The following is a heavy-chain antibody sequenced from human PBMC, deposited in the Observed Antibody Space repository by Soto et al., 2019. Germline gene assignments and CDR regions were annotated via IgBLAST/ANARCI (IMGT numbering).Heavy chain of an antibody. CDR3: ARDRLGYCSGGSCSRSGFDP. Sequence: ASVKVSCKASGYTFTSYYMHWVRQAPGQGLEWMGIINPSGGSTSYAQKFQGRVTMTRDTSTSTVYMELSSLRSEDTAVYYCARDRLGYCSGGSCSRSGFDPWGQGTLVTLSS. V-gene: IGHV1-46*03. CDR2: INPSGGST. CDR1: GYTFTSYY. J-gene: IGHJ5*02. D-gene: IGHD2-15*01.